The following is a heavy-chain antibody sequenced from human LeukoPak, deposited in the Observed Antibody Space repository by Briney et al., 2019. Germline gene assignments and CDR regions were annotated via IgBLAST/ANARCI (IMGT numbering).Heavy chain of an antibody. Sequence: SETLSLTCAVYGGSFSGYYWSWIRQPPGKGLEWIGEINHSGSTNYNPSLKSRVTISVDTSKNQFSLKLSSVTAADTAVYYCARTARSHDAFDIWGQGTMVTVSS. CDR1: GGSFSGYY. CDR3: ARTARSHDAFDI. CDR2: INHSGST. V-gene: IGHV4-34*01. J-gene: IGHJ3*02.